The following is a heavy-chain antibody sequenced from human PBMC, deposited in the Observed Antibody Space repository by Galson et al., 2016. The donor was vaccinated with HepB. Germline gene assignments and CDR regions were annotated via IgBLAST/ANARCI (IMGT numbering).Heavy chain of an antibody. CDR1: GDSVTNDDTI. D-gene: IGHD1-14*01. J-gene: IGHJ4*02. CDR2: TYYRSQWFN. Sequence: CAISGDSVTNDDTIRNWIRQSPSRGLEWLGRTYYRSQWFNEYAVSVKSRITINSDTSRNQFSLQLDSVTPDDTAAYFCTRGYMHTGMNVWGQGTLVFVSS. V-gene: IGHV6-1*01. CDR3: TRGYMHTGMNV.